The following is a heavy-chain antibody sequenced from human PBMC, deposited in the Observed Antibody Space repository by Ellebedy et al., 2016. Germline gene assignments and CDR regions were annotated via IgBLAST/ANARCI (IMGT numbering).Heavy chain of an antibody. CDR2: ISSSDGTNT. D-gene: IGHD5-24*01. V-gene: IGHV3-23*01. J-gene: IGHJ4*02. Sequence: GESLKISCAASGFTFGSYAMSCVRQAPGKGLEWVSAISSSDGTNTYYADSVKGRLTISRDNSKSTLYLQVNSLRADDPALYYCARKNYHRWDYWGQGTLVTVSS. CDR3: ARKNYHRWDY. CDR1: GFTFGSYA.